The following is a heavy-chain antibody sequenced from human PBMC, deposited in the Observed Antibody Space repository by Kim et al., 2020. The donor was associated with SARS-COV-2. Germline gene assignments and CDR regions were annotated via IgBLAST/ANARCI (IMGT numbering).Heavy chain of an antibody. D-gene: IGHD6-19*01. CDR3: ARSSGCDY. Sequence: RSSLYYADSVQGRFTISRDNAKNSLYLKMTSLRAEDTAVYYCARSSGCDYWGQGTLVTVSS. J-gene: IGHJ4*02. CDR2: RSSL. V-gene: IGHV3-21*01.